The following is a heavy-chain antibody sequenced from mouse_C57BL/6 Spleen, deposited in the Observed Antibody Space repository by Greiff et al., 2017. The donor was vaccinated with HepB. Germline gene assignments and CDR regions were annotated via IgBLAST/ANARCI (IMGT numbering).Heavy chain of an antibody. CDR1: GYTFTSYW. Sequence: QVHVKQPGAELVKPGASVKLSCKASGYTFTSYWMQWVKQRPGQGLEWIGEIDPSDSYTNYNQKFKGKATLTVDTSSSTAYMQLSSLTSEDSAVYYCARSGSKETDYWGQGTTLTVSS. CDR2: IDPSDSYT. V-gene: IGHV1-50*01. CDR3: ARSGSKETDY. J-gene: IGHJ2*01. D-gene: IGHD1-1*01.